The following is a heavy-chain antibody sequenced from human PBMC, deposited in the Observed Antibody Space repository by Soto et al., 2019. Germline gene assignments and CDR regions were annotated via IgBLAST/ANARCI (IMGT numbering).Heavy chain of an antibody. CDR3: VRQGIANLHCLVDV. V-gene: IGHV4-59*08. J-gene: IGHJ6*02. CDR1: SGPSSSHN. Sequence: QVQLQQSGPGLVKPSETLSLTCTVSSGPSSSHNWGWIRQPPGRGLEWIGYVYYTGGTSYNPSLKSRVTISADTSTNHISLTLRSVTAADTAVYYCVRQGIANLHCLVDVWGQGTTVSVSS. D-gene: IGHD2-21*01. CDR2: VYYTGGT.